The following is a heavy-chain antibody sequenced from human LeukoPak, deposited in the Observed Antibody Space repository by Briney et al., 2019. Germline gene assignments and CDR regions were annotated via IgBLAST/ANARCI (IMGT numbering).Heavy chain of an antibody. CDR1: GFTFSSYA. J-gene: IGHJ4*02. D-gene: IGHD6-19*01. V-gene: IGHV3-23*01. CDR2: ISGSGGST. CDR3: AKVFWEGSGWYYYYFDY. Sequence: GGSLRLSCAASGFTFSSYAMSWVRQAPGKGLEWVSAISGSGGSTYYADSVKGRFTISRDNSKSTLYLQMNSLRAEDTAVYYCAKVFWEGSGWYYYYFDYWGQGTLVTVSS.